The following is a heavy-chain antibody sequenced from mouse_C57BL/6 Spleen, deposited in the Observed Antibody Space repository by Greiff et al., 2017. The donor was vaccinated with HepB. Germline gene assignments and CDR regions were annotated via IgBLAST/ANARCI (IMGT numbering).Heavy chain of an antibody. J-gene: IGHJ2*01. CDR2: ISSGGSYT. V-gene: IGHV5-6*01. D-gene: IGHD1-1*01. CDR3: ARQYYGSSYDY. CDR1: GFTFSSYG. Sequence: EVNVVESGGDLVKPGGSLKLSCAASGFTFSSYGMSWVRQTPDKRLEWVATISSGGSYTYYPDSVKGRFTISRDNAKNTLYLQMSSLKSEDTAMYYCARQYYGSSYDYWGQGTTLTVSS.